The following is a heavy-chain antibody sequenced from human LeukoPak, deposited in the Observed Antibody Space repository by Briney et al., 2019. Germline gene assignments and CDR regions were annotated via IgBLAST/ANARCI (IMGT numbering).Heavy chain of an antibody. V-gene: IGHV1-2*02. J-gene: IGHJ5*02. Sequence: GASVKVSCKASGYTFTDHHMHWVRQAPGQGLEWMGWIHPTSGDTKYAQKLQGRVTMTRDTSISTAYMELSRLISDDTAVYYCARGTFDPWGQGTLVTVSS. CDR2: IHPTSGDT. CDR1: GYTFTDHH. CDR3: ARGTFDP.